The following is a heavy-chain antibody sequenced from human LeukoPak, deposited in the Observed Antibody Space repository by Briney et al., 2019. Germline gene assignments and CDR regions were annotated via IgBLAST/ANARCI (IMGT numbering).Heavy chain of an antibody. Sequence: GGSLRLSCAASGFTFNSYAMHWVRQAPGKGLEWVAVISYDGSNKYYADSVKGRFTISRDNSKNTLYLQMNSLRAEDTAVYYCARGWHPAMVFSDYWGQGTLVTVSS. D-gene: IGHD5-18*01. CDR2: ISYDGSNK. J-gene: IGHJ4*02. CDR3: ARGWHPAMVFSDY. V-gene: IGHV3-30*01. CDR1: GFTFNSYA.